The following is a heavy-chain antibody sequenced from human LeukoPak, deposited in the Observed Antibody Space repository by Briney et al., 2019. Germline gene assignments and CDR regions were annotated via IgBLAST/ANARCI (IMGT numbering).Heavy chain of an antibody. V-gene: IGHV3-74*01. J-gene: IGHJ6*03. Sequence: GGSLRLFCGASGFTFSSYWMLWVRQAPGEGRVGVSRINIGGSSTSYADSVKGRFTISRDNAKNTLYLQMNTLRAEDTAVYYCARGGQLRAIYYNYMDVWGKGTTVTVSS. CDR3: ARGGQLRAIYYNYMDV. CDR2: INIGGSST. CDR1: GFTFSSYW. D-gene: IGHD6-6*01.